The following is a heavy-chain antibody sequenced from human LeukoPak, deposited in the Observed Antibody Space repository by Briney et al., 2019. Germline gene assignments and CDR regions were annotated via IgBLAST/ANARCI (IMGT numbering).Heavy chain of an antibody. V-gene: IGHV4-4*07. J-gene: IGHJ5*02. CDR2: LYPGVTT. CDR1: GASMSESY. CDR3: ARSDCYGGNCYTFRFDR. Sequence: LETLSLTCTVSGASMSESYWSWIRQPAGKGLEWIGHLYPGVTTSYNASLRSRVAMSVDTSRNEISLTLTSVTGADTAVYYCARSDCYGGNCYTFRFDRWGQGTEVVVSS. D-gene: IGHD2-15*01.